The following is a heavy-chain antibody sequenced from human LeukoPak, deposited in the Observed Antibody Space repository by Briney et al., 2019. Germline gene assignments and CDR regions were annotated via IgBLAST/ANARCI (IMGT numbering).Heavy chain of an antibody. CDR1: GGSIISNIYC. D-gene: IGHD4-17*01. Sequence: SETLSLTCTVSGGSIISNIYCWAWIRQPPGKGLEWIGSAYYGGSTYYNPSLKSRVTIYVDTSNNEFSLRLSSVTAADTALYFCARHGDPNWFDSWGQGTLVTVSS. CDR2: AYYGGST. CDR3: ARHGDPNWFDS. J-gene: IGHJ5*01. V-gene: IGHV4-39*01.